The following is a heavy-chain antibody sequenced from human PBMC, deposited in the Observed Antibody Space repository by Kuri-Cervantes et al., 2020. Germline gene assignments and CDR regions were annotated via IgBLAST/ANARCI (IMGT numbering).Heavy chain of an antibody. Sequence: GESLKISFAASGFTFSSYSMNWVRQAPGKGLAWVSYISSSGSTIYYADSVKGRFTISRDNAKNSLYLQMNSLRAEDTAVYYCARASRSYYDGIDYWGQGTLVTVSS. V-gene: IGHV3-48*04. D-gene: IGHD3-22*01. J-gene: IGHJ4*02. CDR2: ISSSGSTI. CDR1: GFTFSSYS. CDR3: ARASRSYYDGIDY.